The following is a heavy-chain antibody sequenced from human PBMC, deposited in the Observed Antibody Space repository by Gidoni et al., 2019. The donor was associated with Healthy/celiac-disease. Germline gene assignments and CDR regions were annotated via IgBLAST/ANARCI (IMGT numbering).Heavy chain of an antibody. CDR3: ARDWQQLVPLDY. D-gene: IGHD6-13*01. J-gene: IGHJ4*02. V-gene: IGHV3-21*01. Sequence: EVPLVESGGGRVKAGGSLRPCCAAYGFTFSSYRMNWVRQAPGKGVEWVSSISSSSRYIYYADSVKGRFTISRDNAKNSLYLQMNSLRAEDTAVYYCARDWQQLVPLDYWGQGTLVTVSS. CDR2: ISSSSRYI. CDR1: GFTFSSYR.